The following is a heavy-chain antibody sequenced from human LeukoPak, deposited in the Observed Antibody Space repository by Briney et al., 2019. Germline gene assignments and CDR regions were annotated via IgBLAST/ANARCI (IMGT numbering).Heavy chain of an antibody. CDR3: ARGHGSN. CDR2: ISNDESNK. J-gene: IGHJ4*02. CDR1: GFTFSTYA. V-gene: IGHV3-30*03. Sequence: GGSLRLSCAASGFTFSTYAMHWVRQAPGKGLEWVALISNDESNKYYADSVKGRFTISRDNSKNTLYLQMNSLTTEDTAVYYCARGHGSNWGQGVLVAVSS.